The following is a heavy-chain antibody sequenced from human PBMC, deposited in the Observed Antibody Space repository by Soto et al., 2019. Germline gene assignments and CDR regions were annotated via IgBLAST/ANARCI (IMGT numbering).Heavy chain of an antibody. D-gene: IGHD4-17*01. CDR2: IYHSGST. V-gene: IGHV4-4*02. J-gene: IGHJ6*02. CDR3: ARDLKGDYVSRMDV. CDR1: RASTSSSYW. Sequence: SETLSHRCAVSRASTSSSYWGNWERQPPGKRLEWIGEIYHSGSTNDNPSLKSRVTISIDKSMNQLSLKLSSVTPPDTAVYYCARDLKGDYVSRMDVCGHGT.